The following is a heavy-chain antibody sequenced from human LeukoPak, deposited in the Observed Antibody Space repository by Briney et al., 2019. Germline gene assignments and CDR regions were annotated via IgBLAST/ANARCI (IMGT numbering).Heavy chain of an antibody. CDR2: ISDIGST. CDR3: ARGGDVYKGGNL. Sequence: SETLSLTCAVYGGSFSGYYWIWIRQPPGKGLEWIGEISDIGSTNYNPSLKSRVTISVDTSKNQFSLKLTSVTAADTAMYYCARGGDVYKGGNLWGRGTLVTVSS. D-gene: IGHD5-24*01. V-gene: IGHV4-34*01. J-gene: IGHJ2*01. CDR1: GGSFSGYY.